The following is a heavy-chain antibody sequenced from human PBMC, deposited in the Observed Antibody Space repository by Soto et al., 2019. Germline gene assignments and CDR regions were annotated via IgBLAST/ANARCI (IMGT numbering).Heavy chain of an antibody. CDR1: GGTFSSYA. CDR2: IVPIVGTT. Sequence: SVKVSCKTSGGTFSSYAISWVRQSPGQGLEWMGGIVPIVGTTTYAQKFQGRVTITADEATSTAYMQLSRLRSDDTAVYYCVRVVAIPGYPDHWGQGTLVTVSS. V-gene: IGHV1-69*13. J-gene: IGHJ4*02. CDR3: VRVVAIPGYPDH. D-gene: IGHD5-12*01.